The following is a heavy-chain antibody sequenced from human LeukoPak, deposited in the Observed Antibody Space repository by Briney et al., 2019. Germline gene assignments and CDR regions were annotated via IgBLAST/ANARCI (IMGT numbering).Heavy chain of an antibody. J-gene: IGHJ3*02. V-gene: IGHV6-1*01. D-gene: IGHD3-10*01. CDR3: ARGDFGGVAFDI. Sequence: SQTLSLTCAISVDSVSINSAGWNWIRQSPSRGLEWLGRTYYRSKWYNDYAVSVKSRITINPDTSKNQFSLQLDSVTPEDTAVYYCARGDFGGVAFDIWGQGTMVTVSS. CDR2: TYYRSKWYN. CDR1: VDSVSINSAG.